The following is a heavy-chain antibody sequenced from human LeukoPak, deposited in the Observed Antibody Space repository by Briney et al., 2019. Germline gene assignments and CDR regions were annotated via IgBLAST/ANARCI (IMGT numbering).Heavy chain of an antibody. CDR2: ISSSSSTI. CDR3: ARVYCSGGSCSTGDYFDY. J-gene: IGHJ4*02. V-gene: IGHV3-48*01. Sequence: PGGSLRLSCAASGFTFSSYSMNWVSQAPGKGLEWVSYISSSSSTIYYADSVKGRFTISRDNAKNSLYLQMNSLRAEDTAVYYCARVYCSGGSCSTGDYFDYWGQGTLVTVSS. CDR1: GFTFSSYS. D-gene: IGHD2-15*01.